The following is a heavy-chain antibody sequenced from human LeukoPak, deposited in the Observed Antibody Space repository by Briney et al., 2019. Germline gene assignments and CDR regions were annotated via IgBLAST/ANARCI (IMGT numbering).Heavy chain of an antibody. Sequence: APVKVSCKVSGYTLTELSMHWVRQAPGKGLEWRGGFDPEDGETIYAQKFQGRVTMTEDTSTDTAYMELSSLRSEDTAVYYCATGPTQLWLGSEDYYGMDVWGKGTTVTVSS. D-gene: IGHD5-18*01. CDR2: FDPEDGET. V-gene: IGHV1-24*01. CDR1: GYTLTELS. CDR3: ATGPTQLWLGSEDYYGMDV. J-gene: IGHJ6*04.